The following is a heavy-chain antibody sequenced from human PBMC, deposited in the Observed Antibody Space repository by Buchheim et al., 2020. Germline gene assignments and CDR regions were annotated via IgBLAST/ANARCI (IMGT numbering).Heavy chain of an antibody. V-gene: IGHV3-23*01. CDR3: AKDLRRIAAAGMDYFDY. CDR1: GFTFSSYA. Sequence: EVQLLESGGGLVQPGGSLRLSCAASGFTFSSYAMSWVRQAPGKGLEWVSAISGGGGSTYYADSVKGRFTISRDNSKNTLYLQMSSLRVEDTAVYYCAKDLRRIAAAGMDYFDYWGQGTL. CDR2: ISGGGGST. J-gene: IGHJ4*02. D-gene: IGHD6-13*01.